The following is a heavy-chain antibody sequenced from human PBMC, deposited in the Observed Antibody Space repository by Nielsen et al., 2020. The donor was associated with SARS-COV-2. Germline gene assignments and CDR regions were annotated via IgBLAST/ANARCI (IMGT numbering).Heavy chain of an antibody. CDR1: GFSFSGTA. V-gene: IGHV3-23*01. Sequence: GESLKISCAASGFSFSGTAVHWVRQAPGKGLEWVSGLSASGTRTYYADSVKGRFTISRDNSKNTLYLQINSLRAEDTAVYFCARDPVDTAMDPYFFDYWGQGTLVTVSS. CDR2: LSASGTRT. CDR3: ARDPVDTAMDPYFFDY. D-gene: IGHD5-18*01. J-gene: IGHJ4*02.